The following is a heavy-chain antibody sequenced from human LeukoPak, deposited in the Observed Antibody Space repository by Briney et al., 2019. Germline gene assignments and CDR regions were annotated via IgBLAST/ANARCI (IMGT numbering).Heavy chain of an antibody. CDR2: INQDGSDK. CDR1: GFTFSVYW. V-gene: IGHV3-7*01. J-gene: IGHJ3*02. CDR3: ARVSGTYGGAFDI. D-gene: IGHD1-26*01. Sequence: GGSLRLSCAASGFTFSVYWMTWVRQAPGKGLEWVANINQDGSDKYYVDSVKGRFTIPRDNAKNSLYLQMNSLRAEDTVVYYCARVSGTYGGAFDIWGQGTMVTVSS.